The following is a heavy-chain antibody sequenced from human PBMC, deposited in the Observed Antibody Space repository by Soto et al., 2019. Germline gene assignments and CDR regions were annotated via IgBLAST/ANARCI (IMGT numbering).Heavy chain of an antibody. CDR2: MNSDGSTT. CDR3: ATAEVDY. Sequence: PGGSLRLSCAASGFTLGNSWMHWVRQAPGEGLEWVSRMNSDGSTTDYADSVKGRFTVSRDNAKNTLYLQMNSLRAEDTAVYYCATAEVDYWGPGTLVTVSS. CDR1: GFTLGNSW. V-gene: IGHV3-74*01. J-gene: IGHJ4*02.